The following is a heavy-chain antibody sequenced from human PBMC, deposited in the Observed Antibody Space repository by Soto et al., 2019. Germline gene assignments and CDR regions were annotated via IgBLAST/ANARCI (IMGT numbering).Heavy chain of an antibody. Sequence: EVQLVESGGGLVQPGRSLTLSCAASGFAFNDYAMHWVRQDPGKGLEWVSSISWNSGKIGYAGSVKGRFTISRDNAKSFVYLQMNSLRAEDSALYYCAKDKSNEELSVYYYNGLDVWGQGTTVIVSS. J-gene: IGHJ6*02. CDR1: GFAFNDYA. D-gene: IGHD3-16*02. CDR3: AKDKSNEELSVYYYNGLDV. V-gene: IGHV3-9*01. CDR2: ISWNSGKI.